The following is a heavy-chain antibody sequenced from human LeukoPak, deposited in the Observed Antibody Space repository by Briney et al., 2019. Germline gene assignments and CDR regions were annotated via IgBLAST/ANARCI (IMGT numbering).Heavy chain of an antibody. CDR3: ARQGKVGGYSYGIDY. V-gene: IGHV4-39*01. CDR1: GGSISSSSYY. CDR2: IYYSGST. D-gene: IGHD5-18*01. Sequence: SETLSLTCTVSGGSISSSSYYWGWIRQPPGKGLEWIGSIYYSGSTYYNPSLKSRVTISVDTSKNQFPLELSSVTAADTAVYYCARQGKVGGYSYGIDYWGQGTLVTVSS. J-gene: IGHJ4*02.